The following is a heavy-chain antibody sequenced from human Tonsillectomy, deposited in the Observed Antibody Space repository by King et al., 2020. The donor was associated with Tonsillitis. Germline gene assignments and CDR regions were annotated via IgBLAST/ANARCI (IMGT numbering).Heavy chain of an antibody. J-gene: IGHJ4*02. CDR3: AKDSGTGFYSDY. D-gene: IGHD3-22*01. Sequence: VQLEESGGVVVQPGGSLRLSCAASGFTFEDYAMHWVRQTLGKGLEWVSLITWNGGSTYYADSVKGRFTISRDNSKNSLFLQMNSLRPEDTGLYYCAKDSGTGFYSDYWGQGTLVTVSS. V-gene: IGHV3-43D*04. CDR2: ITWNGGST. CDR1: GFTFEDYA.